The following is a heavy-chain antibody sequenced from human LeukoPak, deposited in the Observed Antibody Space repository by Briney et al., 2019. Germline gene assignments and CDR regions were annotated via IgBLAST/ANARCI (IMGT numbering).Heavy chain of an antibody. CDR2: MYNSVSI. J-gene: IGHJ4*02. CDR1: GYSISNGDY. Sequence: AETLPLTCVVSGYSISNGDYWGGSRPSPGKGVEWIASMYNSVSIHYNPSLKRRVTILVDTSKNEFSLKMRSVTAADTAVYYCARNSSSGFFDYWGQGTLATVSS. D-gene: IGHD6-6*01. CDR3: ARNSSSGFFDY. V-gene: IGHV4-38-2*01.